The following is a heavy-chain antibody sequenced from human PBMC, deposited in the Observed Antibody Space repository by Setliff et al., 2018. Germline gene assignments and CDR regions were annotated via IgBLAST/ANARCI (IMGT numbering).Heavy chain of an antibody. CDR3: ARGRMRGSCSGPSCTYDPFDI. J-gene: IGHJ3*02. V-gene: IGHV4-34*01. CDR2: IYHSGSS. CDR1: GGSFTNYY. D-gene: IGHD2-2*01. Sequence: SETLSLTCTVYGGSFTNYYWGWIRQSPGKGLEWIGSIYHSGSSYYNPSLRSRVTISVDTSKNQFSLILRSVTAADTAVYYCARGRMRGSCSGPSCTYDPFDIWGQGTPVTVSS.